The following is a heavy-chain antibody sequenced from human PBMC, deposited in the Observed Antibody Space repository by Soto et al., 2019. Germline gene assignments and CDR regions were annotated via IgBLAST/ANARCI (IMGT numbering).Heavy chain of an antibody. Sequence: QVQLVQSGAEVEKPGSSVKVSCKASGGTFSSYAISWVRQAPGQGLEWMGGIIPIFGTANYAQKFQGRVTITADESTSTAYMELSSLRSEDTAVYYCARDLTGDGRREDWFDPWGQGTLVTVSS. J-gene: IGHJ5*02. V-gene: IGHV1-69*01. CDR3: ARDLTGDGRREDWFDP. CDR2: IIPIFGTA. D-gene: IGHD7-27*01. CDR1: GGTFSSYA.